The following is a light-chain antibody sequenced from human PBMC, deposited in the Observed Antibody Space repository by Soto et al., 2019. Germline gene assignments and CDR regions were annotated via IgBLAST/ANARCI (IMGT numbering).Light chain of an antibody. CDR3: QQYFTSPWT. CDR1: QSILDRSKNKYY. V-gene: IGKV4-1*01. CDR2: WAS. Sequence: DIVMTQSPDSLAVSLGERATFNCKSSQSILDRSKNKYYLAWCQQKSGQPPKLLIYWASLRESGVPDRFTGSGSGTDFTLTISSLQAEDVAVYYCQQYFTSPWTFGQGTKVDIK. J-gene: IGKJ1*01.